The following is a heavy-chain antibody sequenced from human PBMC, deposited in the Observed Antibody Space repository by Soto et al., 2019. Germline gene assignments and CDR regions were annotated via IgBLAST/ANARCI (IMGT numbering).Heavy chain of an antibody. D-gene: IGHD3-10*01. CDR2: IYDFGTT. CDR1: GGSIYGSGYS. V-gene: IGHV4-30-2*06. Sequence: PSETLSLTCSVSGGSIYGSGYSWSWIRQSPGKGLEWIGDIYDFGTTSYNPSLKSRVTLSVDRSRNQFSLRLSSVTAADTAVYYCARDKWDGSGRFNWFDPWGQGTLVTVSS. CDR3: ARDKWDGSGRFNWFDP. J-gene: IGHJ5*02.